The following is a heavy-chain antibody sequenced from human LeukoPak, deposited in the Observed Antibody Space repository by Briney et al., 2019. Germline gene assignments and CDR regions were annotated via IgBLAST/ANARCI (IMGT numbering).Heavy chain of an antibody. Sequence: PGGSLRLSCAASGFTFSSYGMSWVRQAPGKGLEWVSVIYSGGSTYYADSVKGRFTISRDNSKNTLYLQMNSLRAEDTAVYYCAREGGYGDTYYFDYWGQGTLVTVSS. CDR3: AREGGYGDTYYFDY. V-gene: IGHV3-53*01. CDR1: GFTFSSYG. J-gene: IGHJ4*02. CDR2: IYSGGST. D-gene: IGHD4-17*01.